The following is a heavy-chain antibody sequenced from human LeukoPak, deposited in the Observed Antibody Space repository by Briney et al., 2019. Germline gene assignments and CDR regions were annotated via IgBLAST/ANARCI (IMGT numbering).Heavy chain of an antibody. J-gene: IGHJ4*02. V-gene: IGHV3-66*01. CDR3: ARERHY. CDR2: INTAGTT. Sequence: GGSLRLSCAAPGFTVSSTYMSWVRQAPGGGLEWVSLINTAGTTYYVDSVKGRFTISRDKSMNTLYLQMNRPRAEDTAVYSCARERHYWGQGAQVTVSS. CDR1: GFTVSSTY.